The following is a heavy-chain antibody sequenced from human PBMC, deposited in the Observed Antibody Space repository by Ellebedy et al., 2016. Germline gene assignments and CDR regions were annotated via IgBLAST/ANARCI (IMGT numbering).Heavy chain of an antibody. J-gene: IGHJ3*02. CDR1: GFSVSSNY. D-gene: IGHD2-2*02. CDR3: AKDGGLGRYCVSASCYSNAFDT. Sequence: GESLKISCVVSGFSVSSNYLSWVRQAPGKGPEWVSTITGSGDRTNYADSVKGRFTISGDSSKNTLYLDMDSLRAEDTAIYYCAKDGGLGRYCVSASCYSNAFDTWGRGTMVTVSS. CDR2: ITGSGDRT. V-gene: IGHV3-23*01.